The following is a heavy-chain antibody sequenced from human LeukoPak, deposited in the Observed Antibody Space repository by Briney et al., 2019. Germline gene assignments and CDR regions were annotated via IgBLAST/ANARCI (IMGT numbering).Heavy chain of an antibody. V-gene: IGHV4-31*03. CDR2: IYYSGST. CDR1: GGSISSGGYY. J-gene: IGHJ4*02. Sequence: SETLSLTCTVSGGSISSGGYYWSWIRQHPGKGLEWIGYIYYSGSTYYNPSLKSRVTISVDTSKNQFSLKLSSVTAADTAVYYCATGGSGSYYELSYWGQGTLVTVSS. CDR3: ATGGSGSYYELSY. D-gene: IGHD1-26*01.